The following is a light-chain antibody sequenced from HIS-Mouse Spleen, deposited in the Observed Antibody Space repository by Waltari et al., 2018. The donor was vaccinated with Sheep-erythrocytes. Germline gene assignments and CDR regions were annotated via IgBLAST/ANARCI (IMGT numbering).Light chain of an antibody. V-gene: IGLV2-11*01. CDR2: DVS. CDR3: CSYAGSYNHV. CDR1: SSDVGGYND. Sequence: QSALTHPRSVSGSPGQSVTISCTGTSSDVGGYNDVSWYQQHPGKAPKLMIYDVSKRPSGVPDRCSGSKSGNTASLTISGLQAEDEADYYCCSYAGSYNHVFATGTKVTVL. J-gene: IGLJ1*01.